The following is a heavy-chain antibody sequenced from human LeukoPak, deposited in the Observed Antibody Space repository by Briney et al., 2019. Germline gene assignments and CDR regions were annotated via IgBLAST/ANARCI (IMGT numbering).Heavy chain of an antibody. J-gene: IGHJ4*02. CDR3: ARVSGWYLVDYFDY. V-gene: IGHV1-18*01. CDR1: GYTFTSYG. CDR2: IGAYNGNT. D-gene: IGHD6-19*01. Sequence: ASVKVSCKASGYTFTSYGISWVRQAPGQGLEWMGWIGAYNGNTNYAQKLQGRVTMTTDTSTSTAYMELRSLRSDDTAVYYCARVSGWYLVDYFDYWGQGTLVTVSS.